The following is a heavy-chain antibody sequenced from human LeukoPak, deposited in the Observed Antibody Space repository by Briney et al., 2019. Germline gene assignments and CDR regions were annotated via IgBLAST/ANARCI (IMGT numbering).Heavy chain of an antibody. J-gene: IGHJ4*02. CDR1: GGSISSYY. CDR2: IYYRGST. CDR3: ARRATGTGPFDY. Sequence: SETLSLTCTVSGGSISSYYWSWSRQPPGKGLEWIAYIYYRGSTNYNPSLKSRVIISVDTSKNQFSLKLTSVTAADTAVYSRARRATGTGPFDYWGQGTLVTVSS. V-gene: IGHV4-59*08. D-gene: IGHD1-1*01.